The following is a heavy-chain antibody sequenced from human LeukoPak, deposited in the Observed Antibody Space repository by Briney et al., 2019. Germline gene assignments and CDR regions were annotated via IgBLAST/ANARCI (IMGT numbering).Heavy chain of an antibody. Sequence: GGSLRLSCAASGFTFNNAGMSWVRQAPGKGLEWVGRIKSKTNGGTTDYAAPVTGRISLSRDDSKTTLHLQMNSLKTEATAAYYCTTCLMASSFAYWGQGTLVTVSS. CDR2: IKSKTNGGTT. CDR3: TTCLMASSFAY. D-gene: IGHD5-24*01. J-gene: IGHJ4*02. V-gene: IGHV3-15*01. CDR1: GFTFNNAG.